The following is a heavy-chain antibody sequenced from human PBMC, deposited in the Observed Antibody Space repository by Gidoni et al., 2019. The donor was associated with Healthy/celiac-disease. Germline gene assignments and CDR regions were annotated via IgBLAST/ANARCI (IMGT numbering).Heavy chain of an antibody. CDR3: ARGRCSGGSCYPENFDY. D-gene: IGHD2-15*01. CDR2: LYYSWST. J-gene: IGHJ4*02. V-gene: IGHV4-31*03. Sequence: QVQLQASGPRLAQPSQTLSLPCTVSRGPISSAAYYWNWIRQPPGKGLEWNGYLYYSWSTYYNPSLKSRVTISVDTSKSQFSLKLSSVTAADTAVYYCARGRCSGGSCYPENFDYWGQGTLVTVSS. CDR1: RGPISSAAYY.